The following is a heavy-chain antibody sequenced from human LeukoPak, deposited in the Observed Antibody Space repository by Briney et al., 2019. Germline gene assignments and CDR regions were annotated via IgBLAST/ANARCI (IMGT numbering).Heavy chain of an antibody. CDR1: GYTFTSYG. Sequence: ASVKVSCKASGYTFTSYGISWVRQAPGQGLEWMGWISAYNGNTNYAQKLQGRVTMTTDTSTSTAYMELRSLRSDDTAVYYCARDSGALRYFDWPPDYWGQGTLVTVSS. D-gene: IGHD3-9*01. CDR3: ARDSGALRYFDWPPDY. CDR2: ISAYNGNT. J-gene: IGHJ4*02. V-gene: IGHV1-18*01.